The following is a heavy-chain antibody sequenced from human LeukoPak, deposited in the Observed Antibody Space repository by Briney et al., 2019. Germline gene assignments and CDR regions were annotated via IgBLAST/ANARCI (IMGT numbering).Heavy chain of an antibody. Sequence: PGGSLRLSCAASGFTFSDYYMSWIRQAPGKGLEWVSYISSSGSTIYYADSVKGRFTISRDNAKNSLYLQMNSLRAEDTAVYYCARHLNSSSWLVYFDYWGQGTLVTVSS. CDR1: GFTFSDYY. CDR2: ISSSGSTI. V-gene: IGHV3-11*04. CDR3: ARHLNSSSWLVYFDY. D-gene: IGHD6-13*01. J-gene: IGHJ4*02.